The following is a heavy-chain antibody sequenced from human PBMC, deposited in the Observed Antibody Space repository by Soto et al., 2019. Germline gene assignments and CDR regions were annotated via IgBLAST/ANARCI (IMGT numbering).Heavy chain of an antibody. D-gene: IGHD1-1*01. CDR1: GFTFTTHP. Sequence: QVHLVQSGAEVREPGASVKISCKASGFTFTTHPIHWVRQAPDQRLEWMGWINPGNGYSDYPQKFQGRVTFTRDTSANTAYMELNSLRAEDTALYYCASRPGLDTGPFDYWGQGTLVTVSS. V-gene: IGHV1-3*01. J-gene: IGHJ4*02. CDR3: ASRPGLDTGPFDY. CDR2: INPGNGYS.